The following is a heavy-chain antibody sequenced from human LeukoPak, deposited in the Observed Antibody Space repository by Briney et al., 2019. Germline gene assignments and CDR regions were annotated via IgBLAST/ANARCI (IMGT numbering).Heavy chain of an antibody. V-gene: IGHV3-7*01. CDR3: VRDGGTDWYDP. J-gene: IGHJ5*02. D-gene: IGHD3-16*01. CDR1: GFSVSDYW. Sequence: PGGSLRLSCAASGFSVSDYWMTWVRQAPGKGLEWVANIKQDGSEKTYVDSVKGRFTISRDNAKNSLYLQMNSLRVEDTAMNYCVRDGGTDWYDPWGQGTLVTVFS. CDR2: IKQDGSEK.